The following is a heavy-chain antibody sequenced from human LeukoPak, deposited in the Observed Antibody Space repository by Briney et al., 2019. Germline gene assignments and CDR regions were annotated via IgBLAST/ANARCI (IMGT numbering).Heavy chain of an antibody. CDR3: ARECSGGGDCYSDY. D-gene: IGHD2-21*02. V-gene: IGHV4-39*07. CDR1: GGSISSSSYY. Sequence: PSETLSLTCTVSGGSISSSSYYWGWIRQPPGKGLEWIGSIYYSGSTYYNPSLKSRATISVDTSKNQFSLKLSSVTAADTAVYYCARECSGGGDCYSDYWGQGTLVTVSS. J-gene: IGHJ4*02. CDR2: IYYSGST.